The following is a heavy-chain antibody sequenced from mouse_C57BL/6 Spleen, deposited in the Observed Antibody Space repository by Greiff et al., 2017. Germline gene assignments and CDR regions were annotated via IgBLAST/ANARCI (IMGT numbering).Heavy chain of an antibody. CDR3: ARWGMQWLLDY. CDR1: GYTFTSYG. D-gene: IGHD2-3*01. CDR2: IYPRSGNT. J-gene: IGHJ2*01. Sequence: QVQLKESGAELARPGASVKLSCKASGYTFTSYGISWVKQRTGQGLEWIGEIYPRSGNTYYNEKFKGKATLTADKSSSTAYMELRSLTSEDSAVYFCARWGMQWLLDYWGQGTTLTVSS. V-gene: IGHV1-81*01.